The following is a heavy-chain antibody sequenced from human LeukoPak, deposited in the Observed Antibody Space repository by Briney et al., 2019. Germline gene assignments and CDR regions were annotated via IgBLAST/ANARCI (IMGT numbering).Heavy chain of an antibody. Sequence: SETLSLTCTVSGGSISSYYWSWIRQPPGKGLEWIGYIYYSGSTNYNPSLKSRFTISVDTSKDQFSLRLSSVTAADTAVYYCARQVLSSGAFDIWGQGTMVTVSS. J-gene: IGHJ3*02. CDR1: GGSISSYY. D-gene: IGHD3-10*01. CDR3: ARQVLSSGAFDI. CDR2: IYYSGST. V-gene: IGHV4-59*08.